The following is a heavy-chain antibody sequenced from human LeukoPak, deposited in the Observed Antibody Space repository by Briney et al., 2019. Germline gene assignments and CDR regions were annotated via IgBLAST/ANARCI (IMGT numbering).Heavy chain of an antibody. CDR3: ARGLLNSGLHPFDY. Sequence: PSETLSLTCTVSGGPISSYYWSWIRQPPGKGLEWIGYIYYSGSTNYNPSLKSRVTISVDTSKNQFSLKLSSVTAADTAVYYCARGLLNSGLHPFDYWGQGTLVTVSS. J-gene: IGHJ4*02. D-gene: IGHD5-12*01. CDR1: GGPISSYY. CDR2: IYYSGST. V-gene: IGHV4-59*01.